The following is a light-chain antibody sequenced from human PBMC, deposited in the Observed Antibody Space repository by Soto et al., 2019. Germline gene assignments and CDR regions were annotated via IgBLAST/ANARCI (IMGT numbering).Light chain of an antibody. CDR3: QQSYLTPIT. CDR2: AAS. J-gene: IGKJ5*01. CDR1: QSISSY. Sequence: DIQMTQSPSSLSASVGDRVTITCRASQSISSYLNWYQQKPGKAPKLLIHAASSLQSGFPSRFSGSGCATDFTLTISSPQPEDFSTYYCQQSYLTPITFGQGTRLEI. V-gene: IGKV1-39*01.